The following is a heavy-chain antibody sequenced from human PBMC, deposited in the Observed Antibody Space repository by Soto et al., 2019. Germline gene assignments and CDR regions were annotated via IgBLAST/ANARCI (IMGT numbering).Heavy chain of an antibody. CDR3: APEGYSSSWYV. J-gene: IGHJ4*02. CDR2: IIPILGIA. V-gene: IGHV1-69*02. Sequence: QVQLVQSGAEVKKPGSSVKVSCKASGGTFSSYTISWVRQAPGQGLEWMGRIIPILGIANYAQKFQGRVTIPADKATSPAYMELSSLRSEDTAVYYCAPEGYSSSWYVWGQGTLVTVSS. D-gene: IGHD6-13*01. CDR1: GGTFSSYT.